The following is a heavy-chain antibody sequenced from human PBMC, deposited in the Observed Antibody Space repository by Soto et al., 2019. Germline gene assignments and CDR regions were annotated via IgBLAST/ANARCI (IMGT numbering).Heavy chain of an antibody. J-gene: IGHJ5*02. CDR2: MNPNSGNT. V-gene: IGHV1-8*01. CDR1: GYTFTSYD. Sequence: QVQLVQSGAEVKKPGASVKVSCKAPGYTFTSYDINWVRQATGQGLEWMGWMNPNSGNTGFAQKFQGRVTMTRNTSISTAYMELSSLRSEDTAVYYCARLVGDYVEGTWNNWFDPWGQGTLVTVSS. D-gene: IGHD4-17*01. CDR3: ARLVGDYVEGTWNNWFDP.